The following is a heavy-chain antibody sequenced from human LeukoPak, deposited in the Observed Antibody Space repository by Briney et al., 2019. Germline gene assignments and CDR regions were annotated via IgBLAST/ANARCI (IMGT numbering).Heavy chain of an antibody. V-gene: IGHV4-39*07. CDR2: LYYSGKT. D-gene: IGHD2-15*01. J-gene: IGHJ6*03. Sequence: SETLSLTCIISDDSISSSTYYWGWIRQPPGKGLEWIGTLYYSGKTYYNPSLKSRVTISIDTSKNQFSLKLRSVTAADTAVYYCARTTEGYCRGRSCYSYYYYMDVWGKGTTVTVSS. CDR1: DDSISSSTYY. CDR3: ARTTEGYCRGRSCYSYYYYMDV.